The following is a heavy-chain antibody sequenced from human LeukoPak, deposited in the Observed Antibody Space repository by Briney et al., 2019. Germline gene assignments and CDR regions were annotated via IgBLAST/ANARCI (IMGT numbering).Heavy chain of an antibody. CDR2: ISASGGNT. J-gene: IGHJ2*01. D-gene: IGHD5-18*01. CDR3: AKVGGSGYSYSPDWYFDL. V-gene: IGHV3-23*01. Sequence: GGSLRLSCAASGFTFSVYAMTWVRQAPGKGLEWVSAISASGGNTYYADSVKGRFTISRDNSKNTLYLQMNSLRAEDTAVYYCAKVGGSGYSYSPDWYFDLWGRGTLVTVSS. CDR1: GFTFSVYA.